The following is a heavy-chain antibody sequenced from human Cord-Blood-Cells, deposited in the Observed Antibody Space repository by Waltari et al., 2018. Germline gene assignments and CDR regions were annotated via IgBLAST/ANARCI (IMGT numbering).Heavy chain of an antibody. CDR1: GYSLSSGYY. V-gene: IGHV4-38-2*01. J-gene: IGHJ4*02. CDR3: ARADSSGYYFDY. Sequence: QVQLQESGPGLVKPSETLSLTCAVSGYSLSSGYYWGWIRQPPGKGLEWIGSIYHSGSTYYNPSLKSRVTISVDTSKNQFSLKLSSVTAADTAVYYCARADSSGYYFDYWGQGTLVTVSS. CDR2: IYHSGST. D-gene: IGHD3-22*01.